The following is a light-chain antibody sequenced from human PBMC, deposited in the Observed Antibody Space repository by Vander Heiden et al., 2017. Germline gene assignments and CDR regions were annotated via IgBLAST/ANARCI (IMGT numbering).Light chain of an antibody. CDR2: AAS. Sequence: SPPSLSSSVGDRVTITCRASQSVSNNLNGYQQKPGKAPKLLIYAASSLQSGVPSRFSGGGSGTDFTLTISSRQPEDFATYYCQQSYNTPFTFGSGTKVDIK. CDR3: QQSYNTPFT. CDR1: QSVSNN. V-gene: IGKV1-39*01. J-gene: IGKJ3*01.